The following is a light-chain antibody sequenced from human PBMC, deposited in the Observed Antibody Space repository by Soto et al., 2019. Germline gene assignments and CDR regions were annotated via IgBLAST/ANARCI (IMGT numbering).Light chain of an antibody. J-gene: IGKJ1*01. CDR3: QQYNNWRGT. V-gene: IGKV3-15*01. CDR1: QSVSSN. CDR2: GAS. Sequence: EIVMTQSPATLSVSPGERATLCLMASQSVSSNLAWYQQKPGQAPRLLIYGASTRATGIPARFSGSGSGTEFTLTISSLQSEDFAVYYCQQYNNWRGTFGQGTKVDIK.